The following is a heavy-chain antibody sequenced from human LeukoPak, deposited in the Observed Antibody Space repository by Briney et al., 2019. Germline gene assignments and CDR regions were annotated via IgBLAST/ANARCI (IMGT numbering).Heavy chain of an antibody. J-gene: IGHJ5*02. V-gene: IGHV4-59*01. CDR3: AREVITFGNWFDP. CDR1: GGSISSYY. CDR2: IYYSGST. Sequence: SETLSLTCTVSGGSISSYYWSWIRQPPGKGLEWIGYIYYSGSTNYNPSLKGRVTISVDTSKNQFSLKLSSVTAADTAVYYCAREVITFGNWFDPWGQGTLVTVSS. D-gene: IGHD3-16*01.